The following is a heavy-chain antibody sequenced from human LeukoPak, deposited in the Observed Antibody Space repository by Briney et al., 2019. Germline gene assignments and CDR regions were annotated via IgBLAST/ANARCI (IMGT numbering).Heavy chain of an antibody. Sequence: TGGSLRLSCAASGFTFSSYAMSWVRQAPGKGLEWVSAISGSGGSTYYADSVKGRFTISRDNSKNTLYLQMNSLRAEDTAVYYCAKDSPYYDSSGHDAFDIWGQGTMVTVSS. J-gene: IGHJ3*02. CDR3: AKDSPYYDSSGHDAFDI. CDR2: ISGSGGST. CDR1: GFTFSSYA. V-gene: IGHV3-23*01. D-gene: IGHD3-22*01.